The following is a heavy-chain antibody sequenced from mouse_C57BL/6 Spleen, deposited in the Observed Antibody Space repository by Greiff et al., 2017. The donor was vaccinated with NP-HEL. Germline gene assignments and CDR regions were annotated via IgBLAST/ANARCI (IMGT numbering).Heavy chain of an antibody. J-gene: IGHJ2*01. D-gene: IGHD1-1*01. CDR3: TREGVVARYFDY. CDR1: GFTFSSYA. CDR2: ISSGGDYI. V-gene: IGHV5-9-1*02. Sequence: EVMLVESGEGLVKPGGSLKLSCAASGFTFSSYAMSWVRQTPEKRLEWVAYISSGGDYIYYADTVKGRFTISRDNARNTLYLQMSSLKSEDTAMYYCTREGVVARYFDYWGQGTTLTVSS.